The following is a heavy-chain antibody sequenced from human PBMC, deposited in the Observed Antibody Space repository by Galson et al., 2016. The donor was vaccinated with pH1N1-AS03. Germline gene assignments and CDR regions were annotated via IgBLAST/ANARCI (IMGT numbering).Heavy chain of an antibody. CDR3: ARATRDNWYEQGFYFDY. D-gene: IGHD1-1*01. CDR1: GGSISSSNL. V-gene: IGHV4-4*02. Sequence: SETLSLTCAVSGGSISSSNLWSWVRQPPGKGLEWIGEIYHSGSSNYNPSLKSQVTISVDKSKNQFSLKLTSLTAADTAVYYCARATRDNWYEQGFYFDYWGQGTLVTVSS. CDR2: IYHSGSS. J-gene: IGHJ4*02.